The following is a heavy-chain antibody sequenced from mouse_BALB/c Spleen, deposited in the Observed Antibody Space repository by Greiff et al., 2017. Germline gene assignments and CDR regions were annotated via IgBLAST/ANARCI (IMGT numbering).Heavy chain of an antibody. J-gene: IGHJ3*01. CDR1: GFTFSSYA. V-gene: IGHV5-6-5*01. CDR2: ISSGGST. D-gene: IGHD2-4*01. Sequence: EVQVVESGGGLVKPGGSLKLSCAASGFTFSSYAMSWVRQTPEKRLEWVASISSGGSTYYPDSVKGRFTISRDNARNILYLQMSSLRSEDTAMYYCARSSPTMITTGFAYWGQGTLVTVSA. CDR3: ARSSPTMITTGFAY.